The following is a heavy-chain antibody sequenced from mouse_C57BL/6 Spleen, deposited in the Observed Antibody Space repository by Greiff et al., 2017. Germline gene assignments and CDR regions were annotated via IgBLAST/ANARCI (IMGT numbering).Heavy chain of an antibody. Sequence: QVQLKQPGAELVRPGSSVKLSCKASGYTFTSYWMHWVKQRPIQGLEWIGNIDPSDSETHYHHKFKDKATLTVDKSSSTAYMQLSSLTSEDSAVYYGAREVYYDYDDGYAMDYWGQGTSVTVSA. CDR2: IDPSDSET. D-gene: IGHD2-4*01. CDR1: GYTFTSYW. V-gene: IGHV1-52*01. J-gene: IGHJ4*01. CDR3: AREVYYDYDDGYAMDY.